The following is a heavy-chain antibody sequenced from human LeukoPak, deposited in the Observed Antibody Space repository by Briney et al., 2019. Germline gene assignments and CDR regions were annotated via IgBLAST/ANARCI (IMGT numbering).Heavy chain of an antibody. V-gene: IGHV3-21*01. D-gene: IGHD4/OR15-4a*01. J-gene: IGHJ3*02. CDR1: GFTFSSYG. Sequence: GGSLRLSCAASGFTFSSYGMSWVRQAPGKGLEWVSSISGTSSHIYYADSVKGRFSISRDNAKNSLYLQMNSLRAEDTAVYYCAREGLTHDAFDIWGQGTMVTVSS. CDR3: AREGLTHDAFDI. CDR2: ISGTSSHI.